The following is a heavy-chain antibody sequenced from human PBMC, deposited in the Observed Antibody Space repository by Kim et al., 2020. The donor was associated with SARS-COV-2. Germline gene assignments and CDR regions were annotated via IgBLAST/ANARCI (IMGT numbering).Heavy chain of an antibody. CDR1: GFTFSSYE. J-gene: IGHJ1*01. D-gene: IGHD6-13*01. Sequence: GGSLRLSCAASGFTFSSYEMNWVRQAPGKGLEWVSYISSSGSTIYYADSVKGRFTISRDNAKNSLYLQMNSLRAEDTAVYYCARPSPRIAAAELKHWGQGTLVTVSS. V-gene: IGHV3-48*03. CDR2: ISSSGSTI. CDR3: ARPSPRIAAAELKH.